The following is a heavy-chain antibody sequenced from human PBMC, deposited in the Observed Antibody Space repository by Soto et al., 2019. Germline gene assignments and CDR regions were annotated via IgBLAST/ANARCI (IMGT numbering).Heavy chain of an antibody. J-gene: IGHJ5*02. CDR1: GGSISSSNW. Sequence: SETLSLTCAVSGGSISSSNWWSWVRQPPGKGLEWIGEIYHSGSTNYNPSLKSRVTISVDKSKNQFSLKLSSVTAADTAVYYCARGGITIFGVDIVNPWFDPWGQGTLVTVSS. CDR3: ARGGITIFGVDIVNPWFDP. CDR2: IYHSGST. D-gene: IGHD3-3*01. V-gene: IGHV4-4*02.